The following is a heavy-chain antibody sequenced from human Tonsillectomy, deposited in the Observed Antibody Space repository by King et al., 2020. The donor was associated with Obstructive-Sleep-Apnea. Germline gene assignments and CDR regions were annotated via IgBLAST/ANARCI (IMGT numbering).Heavy chain of an antibody. V-gene: IGHV3-30*04. D-gene: IGHD1-26*01. CDR3: ARDLFDAKWEPSTHYYYYGLDV. Sequence: VQLVESGGGVVQPGRSLRLSCAASGFTFSSFAMHWVRQAPGKGLEWVAVITFDGTNKYYADSVKGRFTISRDNSKNTLYVQMNSLRAEDTAVYYCARDLFDAKWEPSTHYYYYGLDVWGQGTTVTVSS. CDR2: ITFDGTNK. CDR1: GFTFSSFA. J-gene: IGHJ6*02.